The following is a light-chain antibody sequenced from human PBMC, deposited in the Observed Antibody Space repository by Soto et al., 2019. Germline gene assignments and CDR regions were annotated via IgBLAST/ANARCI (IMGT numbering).Light chain of an antibody. CDR1: QSVRSN. CDR2: GAS. V-gene: IGKV3-15*01. Sequence: EVELTQSPDILSVSPGETASLSCRASQSVRSNLAWYQQKPGQAHRLLIYGASTRATGIPARFSGSVSGREFTLTISSLQSEDFGLYSCQQYNIWPPLTFGGGTKVEIK. CDR3: QQYNIWPPLT. J-gene: IGKJ4*01.